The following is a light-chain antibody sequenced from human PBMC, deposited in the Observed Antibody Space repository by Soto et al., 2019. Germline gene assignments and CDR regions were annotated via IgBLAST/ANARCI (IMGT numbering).Light chain of an antibody. CDR2: DAS. CDR3: QQYDNPLVT. J-gene: IGKJ3*01. Sequence: DIQMTQSPSSLSASVGDRVTITCQASQDISNYLNWYQQKPGKAPKLLIYDASKLETGVRSRFSGSGSATDFTFTISSLQAEDIETYYCQQYDNPLVTFGPGTKVDIK. V-gene: IGKV1-33*01. CDR1: QDISNY.